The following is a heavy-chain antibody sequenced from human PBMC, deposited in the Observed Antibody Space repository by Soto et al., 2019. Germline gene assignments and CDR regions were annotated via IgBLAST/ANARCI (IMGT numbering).Heavy chain of an antibody. V-gene: IGHV3-30*02. Sequence: QVQLVESGGGVVQPGGSLRLSCAVSGCNISDYGMHWVRQVPGKGLEWVALLRDDGNRKSYGDSVKGRYTLSRDKSKNTLYVQMDRLRAEDTAVYYCARDRIDFYAMAVWGQGTAVTVSS. D-gene: IGHD2-15*01. CDR1: GCNISDYG. CDR3: ARDRIDFYAMAV. CDR2: LRDDGNRK. J-gene: IGHJ6*02.